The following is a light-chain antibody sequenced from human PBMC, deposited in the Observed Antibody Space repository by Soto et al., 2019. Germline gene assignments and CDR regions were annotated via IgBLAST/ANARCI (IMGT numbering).Light chain of an antibody. CDR3: QQRSNWPSIT. CDR2: GAS. J-gene: IGKJ1*01. Sequence: EMVMTQSPATLSVSPGERATLSCRASQSVSSNLAWYQQKPGQAPRLLIYGASTRATGIPARFSGSGSGTEFTLTISSLQSEDFAVYYCQQRSNWPSITFGQGTKVDIK. V-gene: IGKV3-15*01. CDR1: QSVSSN.